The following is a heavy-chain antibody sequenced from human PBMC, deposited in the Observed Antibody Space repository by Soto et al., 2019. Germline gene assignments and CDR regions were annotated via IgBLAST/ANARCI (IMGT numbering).Heavy chain of an antibody. Sequence: ASVKVSCKASGYTFTSYGISWVRQAPGQGLEWMGWISAYNGNTNYAQKLQGRVTMTTDTSTSTAYMELRSLRSDDTAVYYCARDEVRSYAVTTPKADYYYYYGMDVWGQGTTVTVSS. CDR2: ISAYNGNT. CDR1: GYTFTSYG. V-gene: IGHV1-18*01. CDR3: ARDEVRSYAVTTPKADYYYYYGMDV. D-gene: IGHD4-4*01. J-gene: IGHJ6*02.